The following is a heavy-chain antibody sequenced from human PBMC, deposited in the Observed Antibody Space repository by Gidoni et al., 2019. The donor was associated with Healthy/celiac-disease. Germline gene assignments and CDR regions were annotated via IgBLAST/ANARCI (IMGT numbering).Heavy chain of an antibody. D-gene: IGHD3-22*01. CDR1: GFTFSSYA. Sequence: EVQLLESGGGLVQPGGSLRLSCAASGFTFSSYAMSWVRQAPGKGLGWVSAISGSGGSTYYADSVKGRFTISKDNSQNHLFLQINSLRAEETAVYYWASPLGYSSGYYGDAFDIWGQGTMVTVSS. CDR2: ISGSGGST. CDR3: ASPLGYSSGYYGDAFDI. V-gene: IGHV3-23*01. J-gene: IGHJ3*02.